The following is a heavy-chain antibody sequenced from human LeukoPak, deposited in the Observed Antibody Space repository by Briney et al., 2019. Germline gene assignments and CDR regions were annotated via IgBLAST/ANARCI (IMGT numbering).Heavy chain of an antibody. Sequence: GGSLRLSCAASGFTFSSYAMHWVRQAPGKGLEWVAVISYDGSNKYYADSVKGRFTISRDNSKNTLYLQMNSLRAEDTAVYYCAKDFIPNYYYYYMDVWGKGTTVTVSS. CDR1: GFTFSSYA. V-gene: IGHV3-30*04. D-gene: IGHD3-16*02. J-gene: IGHJ6*03. CDR2: ISYDGSNK. CDR3: AKDFIPNYYYYYMDV.